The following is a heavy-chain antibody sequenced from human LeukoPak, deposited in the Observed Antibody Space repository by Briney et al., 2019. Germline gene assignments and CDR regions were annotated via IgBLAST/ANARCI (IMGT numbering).Heavy chain of an antibody. D-gene: IGHD3-3*01. CDR1: GFNFSIYG. V-gene: IGHV3-30*02. Sequence: GGSLRLSCAASGFNFSIYGMHWVRQAPGKGLEWVTFVRYDQSATVYADSVRGRFAISRDNSKNTVYLQMNSLRVEDTALYFCVKDQGECPGSRCYLRFLEYWGQGTLVIVSS. CDR3: VKDQGECPGSRCYLRFLEY. J-gene: IGHJ4*02. CDR2: VRYDQSAT.